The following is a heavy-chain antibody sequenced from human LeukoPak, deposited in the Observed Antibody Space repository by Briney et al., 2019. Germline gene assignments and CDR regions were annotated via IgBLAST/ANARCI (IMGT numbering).Heavy chain of an antibody. J-gene: IGHJ4*01. Sequence: GGSLTLSCVASGFSFSTYSMNWLRQAPGKGLEWVSSVTGSGTTKYYEYSVKGRFVISRDNAKNSLYLQMNSLRVEDTAVYFCARERQLVTDYWGPGTLVTVSS. D-gene: IGHD6-6*01. V-gene: IGHV3-21*06. CDR3: ARERQLVTDY. CDR2: VTGSGTTK. CDR1: GFSFSTYS.